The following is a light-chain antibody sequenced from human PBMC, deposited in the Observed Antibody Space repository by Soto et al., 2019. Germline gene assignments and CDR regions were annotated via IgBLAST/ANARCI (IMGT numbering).Light chain of an antibody. CDR1: QSISSY. CDR3: QQSYSTLA. CDR2: AAS. Sequence: DIQMTQSPSSLSASVGDRVTITCRASQSISSYLNWYQQKPGKAPKLLIYAASSLQSGVPSRFSGSGSGTDFTHTISSLQPEDFATYYCQQSYSTLAVGGGTKVEIK. J-gene: IGKJ4*01. V-gene: IGKV1-39*01.